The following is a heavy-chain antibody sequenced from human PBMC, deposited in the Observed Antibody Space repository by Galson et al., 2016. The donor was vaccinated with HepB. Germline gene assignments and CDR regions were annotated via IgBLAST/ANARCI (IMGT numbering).Heavy chain of an antibody. CDR3: ARRGSKEKGYFDL. V-gene: IGHV6-1*01. CDR2: TYYRSKWYN. CDR1: GDSVSSHSVT. Sequence: CAISGDSVSSHSVTWNWIRQSPSRGLEWLGRTYYRSKWYNDYAVSVKSRMTINPDPSKNQFSLQLNSVTPEDTAVYYCARRGSKEKGYFDLWGRGTLVTVSS. D-gene: IGHD6-13*01. J-gene: IGHJ2*01.